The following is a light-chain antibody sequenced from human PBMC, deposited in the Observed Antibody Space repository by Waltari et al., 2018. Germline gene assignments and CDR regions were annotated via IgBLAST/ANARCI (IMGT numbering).Light chain of an antibody. CDR3: QQYANSPRT. J-gene: IGKJ1*01. Sequence: EIVLTQSPGTLSLSPGDRATLSCRASHSVSSNNLAWYQQKPGQAPRLLIYAASSRATGITDRFGGSGSGTDFTLTISRVEPEDFAVYYCQQYANSPRTFGQGTKVEIK. CDR2: AAS. V-gene: IGKV3-20*01. CDR1: HSVSSNN.